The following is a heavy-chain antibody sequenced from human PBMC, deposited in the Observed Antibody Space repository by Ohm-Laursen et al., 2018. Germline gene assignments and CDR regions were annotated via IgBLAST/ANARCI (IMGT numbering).Heavy chain of an antibody. Sequence: VASVKVSCKASGFTFTSSAVQWVRQARGQRLEWIGWIVVGSGNTNYAQKFQERVTITRDVSTSTAYMELSSLRSEDTAVYYCAGTGGAELLYDYGDYYYYGMDVWGQGTTVTVSS. V-gene: IGHV1-58*01. J-gene: IGHJ6*02. D-gene: IGHD4-17*01. CDR3: AGTGGAELLYDYGDYYYYGMDV. CDR1: GFTFTSSA. CDR2: IVVGSGNT.